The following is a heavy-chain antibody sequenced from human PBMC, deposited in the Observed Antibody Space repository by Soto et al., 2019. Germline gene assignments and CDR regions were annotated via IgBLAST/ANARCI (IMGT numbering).Heavy chain of an antibody. D-gene: IGHD3-9*01. V-gene: IGHV3-33*01. J-gene: IGHJ6*02. CDR3: ARAFYDRDGYPTPRGMDV. CDR2: IWYDGSNK. CDR1: GFTFSSYG. Sequence: GGSLRLSCAASGFTFSSYGMHWVRQAPGKGLEWVAVIWYDGSNKYYADSVKGRFTISRDNSKNTLYLQMNSLRAEDTAVYYCARAFYDRDGYPTPRGMDVWGQGTTVTVSS.